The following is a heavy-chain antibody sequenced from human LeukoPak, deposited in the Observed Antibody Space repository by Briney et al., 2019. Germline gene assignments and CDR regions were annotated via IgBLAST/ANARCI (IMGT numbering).Heavy chain of an antibody. CDR1: GYTFTSYD. CDR3: ARVRDSLLPDY. J-gene: IGHJ4*02. Sequence: GASVKVSCKASGYTFTSYDISWVRQATGQGLEWMGWMNPNSGNTGYAQKFQGRVTITRNTSISTAYMELSSLRSEDTAVYYCARVRDSLLPDYWGQGTLVTVSS. V-gene: IGHV1-8*03. CDR2: MNPNSGNT.